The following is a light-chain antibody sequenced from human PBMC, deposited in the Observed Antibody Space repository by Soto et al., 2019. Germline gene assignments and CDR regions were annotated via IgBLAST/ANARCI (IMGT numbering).Light chain of an antibody. CDR1: SSDVGGYNY. CDR2: DVS. CDR3: SSYTSSSTLTWV. J-gene: IGLJ3*02. V-gene: IGLV2-14*01. Sequence: QSALTRPASVSGSPGQSITISCTGNSSDVGGYNYVSWYQQHPGKAPKLMIYDVSNRPSGVSNRFSGSKSGNTASLTISGLQAEDEADYYCSSYTSSSTLTWVFGGGTKLTVL.